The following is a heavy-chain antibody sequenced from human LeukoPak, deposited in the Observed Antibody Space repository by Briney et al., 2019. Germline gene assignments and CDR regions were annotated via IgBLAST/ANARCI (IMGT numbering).Heavy chain of an antibody. Sequence: GGSLRLSCAASGFTFSSYEMNWVRQAQGKGLEWVSYISSSGSNIYYEDSVKGRFTISRDNAKNSLYLQMNSLRAEDTAVYYCARGCSGGSCYDYWGQGTLVTVSS. J-gene: IGHJ4*02. D-gene: IGHD2-15*01. CDR2: ISSSGSNI. V-gene: IGHV3-48*03. CDR1: GFTFSSYE. CDR3: ARGCSGGSCYDY.